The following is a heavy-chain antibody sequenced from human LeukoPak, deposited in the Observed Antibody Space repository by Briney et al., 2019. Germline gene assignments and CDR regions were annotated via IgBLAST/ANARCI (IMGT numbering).Heavy chain of an antibody. CDR1: GGSISSYY. D-gene: IGHD1-26*01. J-gene: IGHJ3*02. Sequence: SETLSLTCTVSGGSISSYYWSWIRQPPGKGLEWIGYIYTSGSTNYNPSLKSRVTISVDTSKNQFSLKLSSVTAADTAVYYCARRNLDSRSPRLDIWGQGTMVTVSS. CDR2: IYTSGST. CDR3: ARRNLDSRSPRLDI. V-gene: IGHV4-4*09.